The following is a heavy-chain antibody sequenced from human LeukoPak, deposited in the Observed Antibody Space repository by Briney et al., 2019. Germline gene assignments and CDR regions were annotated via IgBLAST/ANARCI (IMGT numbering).Heavy chain of an antibody. CDR1: GFTFNNEW. V-gene: IGHV3-7*01. J-gene: IGHJ3*02. Sequence: PGGSLRLSCAASGFTFNNEWMTWVRQAPGKGLEWVANIKQDGSKKNYVGSVQGRFTISTDNAKNSVYLQMNSLRAEDTAVYYCARDTSPMRADPTGVNVWFDAFDIWGQGTMVTVSS. D-gene: IGHD3-16*01. CDR3: ARDTSPMRADPTGVNVWFDAFDI. CDR2: IKQDGSKK.